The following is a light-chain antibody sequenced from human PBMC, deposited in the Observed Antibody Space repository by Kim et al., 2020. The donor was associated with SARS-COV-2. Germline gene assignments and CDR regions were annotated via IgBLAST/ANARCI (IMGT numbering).Light chain of an antibody. CDR2: DNN. V-gene: IGLV1-51*01. CDR3: GTWDVSLGVVV. CDR1: RSNIGNKY. J-gene: IGLJ2*01. Sequence: GQSDTTSCSGSRSNIGNKYDSWYLHLPGTVPKLLIYDNNQRPAGIPDRFAGSKSGTSATLDITGLQTGDEADYYCGTWDVSLGVVVFGGGTQLTVL.